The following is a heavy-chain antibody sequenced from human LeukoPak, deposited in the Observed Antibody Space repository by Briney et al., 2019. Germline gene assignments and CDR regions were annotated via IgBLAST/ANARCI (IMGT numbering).Heavy chain of an antibody. CDR2: FRGGGAGA. CDR3: AKCAESYGNDAFDM. Sequence: GGSLRLSCAASEFTFSSFAMSWVRQAPGKGLEWVSYFRGGGAGALYADSVKGWFSISRDNSKSTMYLQMNSLRVEDTAVYYCAKCAESYGNDAFDMWGPGTMVTVSS. CDR1: EFTFSSFA. J-gene: IGHJ3*02. D-gene: IGHD3-16*01. V-gene: IGHV3-23*01.